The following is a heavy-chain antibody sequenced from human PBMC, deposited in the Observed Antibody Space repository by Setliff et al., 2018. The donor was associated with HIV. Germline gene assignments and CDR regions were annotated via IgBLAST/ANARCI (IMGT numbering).Heavy chain of an antibody. V-gene: IGHV3-23*01. J-gene: IGHJ4*02. Sequence: GGSLRLSCAASGFTFSSYAMSGVRQAPGKGLEWVSAISGSGGSTYYADSVKGRFTISRDNSKNTLYLQMNSLRAEDTAVYYCAKAVELGIAGYWGQGTLVTVSS. CDR3: AKAVELGIAGY. CDR2: ISGSGGST. D-gene: IGHD7-27*01. CDR1: GFTFSSYA.